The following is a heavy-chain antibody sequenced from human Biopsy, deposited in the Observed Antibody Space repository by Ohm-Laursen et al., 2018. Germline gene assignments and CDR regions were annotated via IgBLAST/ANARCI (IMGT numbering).Heavy chain of an antibody. V-gene: IGHV4-31*03. D-gene: IGHD3-16*01. CDR1: VDSINTGGYY. CDR2: NHYSGNT. Sequence: SQTLSLTCTVSVDSINTGGYYWTWIRQQPGTGLEWNGYNHYSGNTLNKPSLKSRLTISVDTSRNQLSLKLTSVTAADTSLYCCTRAGGGKIYGLWGQGTLVTVSS. J-gene: IGHJ4*02. CDR3: TRAGGGKIYGL.